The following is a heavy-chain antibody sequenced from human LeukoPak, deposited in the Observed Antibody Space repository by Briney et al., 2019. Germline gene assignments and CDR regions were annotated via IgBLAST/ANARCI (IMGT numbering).Heavy chain of an antibody. Sequence: GGSLRLSCAASGFTFNRYHMNWVRQAPGKGLEWVSYISSSGSTIYYADSVKGRFTISRDNAENSLYLQMSSLTDEDTAVYYCARDRRFCSGDSCYSDSEYFQHWGQGTLVTVSS. CDR2: ISSSGSTI. D-gene: IGHD2-15*01. J-gene: IGHJ1*01. CDR3: ARDRRFCSGDSCYSDSEYFQH. CDR1: GFTFNRYH. V-gene: IGHV3-48*02.